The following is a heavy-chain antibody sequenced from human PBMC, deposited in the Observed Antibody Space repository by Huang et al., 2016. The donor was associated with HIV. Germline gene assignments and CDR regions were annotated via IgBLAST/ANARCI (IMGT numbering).Heavy chain of an antibody. D-gene: IGHD2-15*01. CDR1: GGSISSGGYY. CDR3: ARGGGYCSGGSCYHFDY. J-gene: IGHJ4*02. V-gene: IGHV4-30-4*08. Sequence: QVQLQESGPGLVKPSQTLSLTCTVSGGSISSGGYYWSWIRQPPGKGLEWSAYSYYSGSTYYNPSLKSRVTMSVDTSKNQFSLKLSSVTAADTAVYYCARGGGYCSGGSCYHFDYWGQGTLVTVSS. CDR2: SYYSGST.